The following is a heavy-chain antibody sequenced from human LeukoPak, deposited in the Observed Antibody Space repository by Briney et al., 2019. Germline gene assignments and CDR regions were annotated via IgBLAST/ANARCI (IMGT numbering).Heavy chain of an antibody. CDR3: AREKAYGDLREFDH. CDR1: GGSISSSSYY. D-gene: IGHD4-17*01. CDR2: IYYSGST. Sequence: PSETLSLTCTVSGGSISSSSYYWGWIRQPPGKGLEWIGSIYYSGSTYYNPSLKSRVTISVDTSKNQFSLKLSSVTAADTAVYYCAREKAYGDLREFDHWGQGTLVTVSS. J-gene: IGHJ4*02. V-gene: IGHV4-39*07.